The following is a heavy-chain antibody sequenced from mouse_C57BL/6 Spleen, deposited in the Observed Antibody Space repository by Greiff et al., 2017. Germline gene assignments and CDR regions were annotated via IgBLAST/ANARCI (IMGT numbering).Heavy chain of an antibody. CDR3: ARGTYSNDGYAMDY. Sequence: VQLQQPGAELVRPGPSVKLSCKASGYTFTSYGMHWVKQRPGPGLEWIGVIDPSDSYTNYNQKFKGKATLTVDTSYSTAYMQLRSLTSEDSAVYYSARGTYSNDGYAMDYWGQGTSVTVSS. CDR2: IDPSDSYT. CDR1: GYTFTSYG. V-gene: IGHV1-59*01. D-gene: IGHD2-12*01. J-gene: IGHJ4*01.